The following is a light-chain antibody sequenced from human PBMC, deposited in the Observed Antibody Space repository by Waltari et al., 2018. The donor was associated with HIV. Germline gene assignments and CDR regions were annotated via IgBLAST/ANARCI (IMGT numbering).Light chain of an antibody. CDR1: SSTMGAGYH. Sequence: QSLLTQPPSVSGAPGQRVTIPCTGCSSTMGAGYHVHWYQQLPGTAPKLLIYGNSNRPSGVPDRFSGSKSGTSASLAITGLQAEDEADYYCQSYDSSLSIVFGTGTKVTVL. CDR3: QSYDSSLSIV. CDR2: GNS. V-gene: IGLV1-40*01. J-gene: IGLJ1*01.